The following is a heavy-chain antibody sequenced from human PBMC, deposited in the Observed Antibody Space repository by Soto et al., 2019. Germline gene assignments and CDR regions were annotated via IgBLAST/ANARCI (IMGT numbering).Heavy chain of an antibody. Sequence: SVKVSCKASGGTFSSYAISWVRQAPGQGLEWMGGIIPIFGTANYAQKFQGRVTITADESTSTAYMELSSLRSEDTAVYYCARDYRGQYYDILTGYYKENWFDPWGQGTLVTV. CDR3: ARDYRGQYYDILTGYYKENWFDP. J-gene: IGHJ5*02. V-gene: IGHV1-69*13. CDR1: GGTFSSYA. D-gene: IGHD3-9*01. CDR2: IIPIFGTA.